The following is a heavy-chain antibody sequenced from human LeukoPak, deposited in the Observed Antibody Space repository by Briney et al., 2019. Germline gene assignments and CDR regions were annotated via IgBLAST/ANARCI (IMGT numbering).Heavy chain of an antibody. CDR3: ARGAYVAYFQH. CDR1: GGSLSRSSYY. Sequence: SETLSLTCTVSGGSLSRSSYYWSWIRQPPGKGLEWIGYIYYSGSTNYNPSLMSRVTISVDTSRNQFSLKLKSVTAADTAVYYCARGAYVAYFQHWGQGTLVTVSS. CDR2: IYYSGST. D-gene: IGHD5-12*01. J-gene: IGHJ1*01. V-gene: IGHV4-61*01.